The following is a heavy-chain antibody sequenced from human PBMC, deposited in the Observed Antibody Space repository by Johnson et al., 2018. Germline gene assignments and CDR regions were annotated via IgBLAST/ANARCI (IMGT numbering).Heavy chain of an antibody. J-gene: IGHJ3*02. V-gene: IGHV4-34*01. Sequence: QVQLQESGAGLLKPSETLSLTCAVYGGSFSGYYWSWIRQPPGKGLEWIGEINHSGSTNYNPSLKSRVTISVDTSKNQFSLKLSSVTAADTAVYYCARSGVDALGDLRDAFDIWGQGTMVTVSS. D-gene: IGHD3-10*01. CDR1: GGSFSGYY. CDR3: ARSGVDALGDLRDAFDI. CDR2: INHSGST.